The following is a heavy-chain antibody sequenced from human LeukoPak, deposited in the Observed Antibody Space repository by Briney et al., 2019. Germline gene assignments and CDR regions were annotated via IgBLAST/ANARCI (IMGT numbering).Heavy chain of an antibody. CDR3: ATVTYCGGDCYVYGMDV. J-gene: IGHJ6*02. Sequence: ASVKVSCKVSGYTLTELSMHWVRQAPGKGLEWMGGFDPEDGETIYAQKFQGRVTMTEDTSTDTAYMELSSLRSEDTAVYYCATVTYCGGDCYVYGMDVWGQGTTVTVSS. D-gene: IGHD2-21*02. CDR2: FDPEDGET. CDR1: GYTLTELS. V-gene: IGHV1-24*01.